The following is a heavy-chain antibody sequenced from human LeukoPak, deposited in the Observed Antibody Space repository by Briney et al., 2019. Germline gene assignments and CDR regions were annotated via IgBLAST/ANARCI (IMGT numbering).Heavy chain of an antibody. CDR1: GYTFTGYY. D-gene: IGHD6-13*01. V-gene: IGHV1-2*02. Sequence: ASVKVSCKASGYTFTGYYMHWVRQAPGQGLEWMGWINPNSGGTNYAQKFQGRVTMTRDTSISTAYMELSRLRSDDTAVYYCARGTPYTGIAAFPGGIYYSGMDVWGQGTTVTVSS. CDR2: INPNSGGT. J-gene: IGHJ6*02. CDR3: ARGTPYTGIAAFPGGIYYSGMDV.